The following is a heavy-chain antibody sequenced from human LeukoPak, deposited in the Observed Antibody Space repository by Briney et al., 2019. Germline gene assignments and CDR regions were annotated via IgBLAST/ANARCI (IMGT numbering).Heavy chain of an antibody. J-gene: IGHJ4*02. Sequence: GESLKISCKGSGYSFTNYWIGWVRQMPGKGLEWMGIIYPSDSDTKYSPSFQGQVTISADKSISTAYLQWSSLKASDTAVYYCARRYYYGSGNYYFDYWGQGTLVTVSS. D-gene: IGHD3-10*01. CDR2: IYPSDSDT. CDR1: GYSFTNYW. CDR3: ARRYYYGSGNYYFDY. V-gene: IGHV5-51*01.